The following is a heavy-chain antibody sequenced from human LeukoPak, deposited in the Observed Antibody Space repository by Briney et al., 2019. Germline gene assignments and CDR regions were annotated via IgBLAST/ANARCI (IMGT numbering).Heavy chain of an antibody. Sequence: SETLSLTCTVSGGPISGGYWSWTRQPPGRGREWIGYDYTSGSTKYNPSLKSRVAISVDTSKSQFALKLSSVTAADTAVYYCAKRYFDYSTYYSYYFNLWGQGALVTVSS. CDR2: DYTSGST. CDR1: GGPISGGY. V-gene: IGHV4-4*09. J-gene: IGHJ4*02. CDR3: AKRYFDYSTYYSYYFNL. D-gene: IGHD4-11*01.